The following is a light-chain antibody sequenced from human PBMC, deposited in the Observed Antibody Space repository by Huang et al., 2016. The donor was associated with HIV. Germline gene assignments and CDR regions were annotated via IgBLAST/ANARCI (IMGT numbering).Light chain of an antibody. J-gene: IGKJ1*01. CDR1: QSVRNY. V-gene: IGKV3-11*01. CDR3: QQRSDWPPWT. CDR2: DAS. Sequence: EIVLTQSPATLSLSPGERATLSCRASQSVRNYLAGYHQKPGQAPRLRIYDASNRATGTPARFSGSGSGTDFTLTISSLEPEDFAVYYCQQRSDWPPWTFGQGTKVEIK.